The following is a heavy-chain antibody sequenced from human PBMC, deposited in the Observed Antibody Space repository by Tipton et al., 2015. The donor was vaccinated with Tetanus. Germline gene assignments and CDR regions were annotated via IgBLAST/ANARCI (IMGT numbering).Heavy chain of an antibody. J-gene: IGHJ4*02. V-gene: IGHV3-30-3*01. D-gene: IGHD1-1*01. CDR1: GFTFSSYP. CDR3: ARQIRSGTWLFDY. Sequence: SLRLSCAGSGFTFSSYPLHWVRQTPGKGLEWVAVISIDGGYKNYPDSIRGRFTISRDNSRNTVFLQMNSLRAEDTAVYYCARQIRSGTWLFDYWGQGTLVTVSA. CDR2: ISIDGGYK.